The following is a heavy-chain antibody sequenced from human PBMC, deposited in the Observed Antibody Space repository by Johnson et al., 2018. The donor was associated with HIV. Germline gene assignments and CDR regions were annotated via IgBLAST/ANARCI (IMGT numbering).Heavy chain of an antibody. CDR1: GFTFSNAW. V-gene: IGHV3-30-3*01. J-gene: IGHJ3*02. CDR2: ISYDGSNK. CDR3: AGDLITVVGVEALDI. D-gene: IGHD2-21*01. Sequence: QVQLVESGGGLVKTGGSLRLSCAASGFTFSNAWMSWVRQAPGKGLEWVAVISYDGSNKYYADSVKGRFTISRDNSKNTLYLQMNSLRAEDTAVYYCAGDLITVVGVEALDIWGQGTMVTVSS.